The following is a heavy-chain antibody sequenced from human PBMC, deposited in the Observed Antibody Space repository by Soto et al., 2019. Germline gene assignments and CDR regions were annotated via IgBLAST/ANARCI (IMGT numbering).Heavy chain of an antibody. Sequence: SETLSLTCRVSGTSISSSYWWAWVRQSPGKGLEWIGEIYHNGIAKYNPSLKSRVSMSIDKSNNQFSLKLTSVTAADTAVYYCATVPPRIVVVLAEFPTWGQGTLVTVSS. J-gene: IGHJ4*02. CDR1: GTSISSSYW. CDR2: IYHNGIA. CDR3: ATVPPRIVVVLAEFPT. D-gene: IGHD2-21*01. V-gene: IGHV4-4*02.